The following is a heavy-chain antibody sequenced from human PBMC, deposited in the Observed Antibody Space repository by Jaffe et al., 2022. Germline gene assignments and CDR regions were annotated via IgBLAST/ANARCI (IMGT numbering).Heavy chain of an antibody. CDR1: GYTFTNYA. Sequence: QVQLVQSGAEVKKPGASVKVSCKASGYTFTNYAMHWVRQAPGQRLEWMGWINAANDNTKYSQRFQGRVTITRDTSATTAYMELSSLRSEDTAVYYCARSHSTSSYDVFDIWGQGTMVTVSS. V-gene: IGHV1-3*01. CDR2: INAANDNT. CDR3: ARSHSTSSYDVFDI. J-gene: IGHJ3*02. D-gene: IGHD6-6*01.